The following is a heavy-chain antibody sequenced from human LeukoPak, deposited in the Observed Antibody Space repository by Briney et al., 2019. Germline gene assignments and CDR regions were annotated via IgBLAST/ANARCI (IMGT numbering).Heavy chain of an antibody. D-gene: IGHD3-22*01. Sequence: GGSLRLSCAASGFTFSSCVMNWVRQAPGKGLEWVSTISGSGDSTYYAESVKGRFTISRDNSQNTLYLQMNSLRVEDTAVYYCARDRGSGYYHFDYWGQGTLVTVSS. CDR3: ARDRGSGYYHFDY. J-gene: IGHJ4*02. CDR1: GFTFSSCV. V-gene: IGHV3-23*01. CDR2: ISGSGDST.